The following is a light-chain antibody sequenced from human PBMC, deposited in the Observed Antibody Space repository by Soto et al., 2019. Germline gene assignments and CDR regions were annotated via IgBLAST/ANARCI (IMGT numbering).Light chain of an antibody. CDR3: QQYYDWPIT. CDR1: QGISSL. V-gene: IGKV3-15*01. J-gene: IGKJ5*01. CDR2: AAS. Sequence: EIVLTQSPATLSVSPGERATLSCRASQGISSLLAWYQQKPGQAPRLLIYAASTRAAGISARFSGSGSGTDFTLTISSLQSEDFAVYYCQQYYDWPITFGQGTRLEIK.